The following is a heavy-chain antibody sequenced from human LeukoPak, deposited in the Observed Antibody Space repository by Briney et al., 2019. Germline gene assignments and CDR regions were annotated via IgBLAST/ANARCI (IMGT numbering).Heavy chain of an antibody. J-gene: IGHJ3*02. CDR2: IWYDGSNK. V-gene: IGHV3-30*02. CDR3: AKDRGSSGLNAFDI. D-gene: IGHD6-19*01. Sequence: SGGSLRLSCAASGFTFSSYGMHWVRQAPGKGLEWVAVIWYDGSNKYYADSVQGRFTISRDNSKNTLYMQMNSLRAEDTAVYYCAKDRGSSGLNAFDIWGQGTMVTVSS. CDR1: GFTFSSYG.